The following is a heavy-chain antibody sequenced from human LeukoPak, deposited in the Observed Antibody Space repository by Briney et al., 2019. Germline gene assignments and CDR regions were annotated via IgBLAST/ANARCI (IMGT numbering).Heavy chain of an antibody. CDR3: ARHRFSYGSGSYHYFDY. J-gene: IGHJ4*02. V-gene: IGHV4-4*02. CDR1: GGSISNTNW. CDR2: IYYSGST. D-gene: IGHD3-10*01. Sequence: SGTLSLTCDVSGGSISNTNWWSWVRQPPGQGLEWIGSIYYSGSTYYNPSLKSRVTISVDTSKNQFSLKLSSVTAADTAVYYCARHRFSYGSGSYHYFDYWGQGTLVTVSS.